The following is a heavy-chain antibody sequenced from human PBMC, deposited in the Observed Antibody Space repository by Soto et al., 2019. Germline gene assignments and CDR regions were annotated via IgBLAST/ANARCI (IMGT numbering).Heavy chain of an antibody. CDR3: AIEGILSS. J-gene: IGHJ4*02. CDR2: IGSSSNLI. V-gene: IGHV3-48*02. Sequence: GGSLRLSCAASGFTFSNYNMNWVRQTPGKGLEWIAYIGSSSNLIFYADSVKGRFTISRDNAKNSLFLQMNSLRDEDTAVYYCAIEGILSSWGQGTAVTVSS. D-gene: IGHD3-10*01. CDR1: GFTFSNYN.